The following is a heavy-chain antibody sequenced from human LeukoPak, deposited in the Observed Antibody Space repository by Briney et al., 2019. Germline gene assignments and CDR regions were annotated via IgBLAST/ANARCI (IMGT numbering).Heavy chain of an antibody. CDR2: INHSGST. J-gene: IGHJ4*02. D-gene: IGHD1-26*01. V-gene: IGHV4-34*01. CDR1: GGSFSGYY. Sequence: SETLSLTCAVYGGSFSGYYWSWIRQPPGKGLEWIGEINHSGSTNYNPSLKSRVTISVDTSKNQFSLKLSSVTAADTAVYYCARQNGRYSGSYFDYWGQGTLVTVSS. CDR3: ARQNGRYSGSYFDY.